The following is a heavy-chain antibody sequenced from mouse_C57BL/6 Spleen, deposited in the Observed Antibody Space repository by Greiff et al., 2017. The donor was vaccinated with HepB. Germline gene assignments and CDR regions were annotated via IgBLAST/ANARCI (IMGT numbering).Heavy chain of an antibody. CDR3: ARGGVVAPMDY. V-gene: IGHV1-82*01. CDR1: GYAFSSSW. Sequence: QVQLKESGPELVKPGASVKISCKASGYAFSSSWMNWVKQRPGKGLEWIGRIYPGDGDTNYNGKFKGKATLTADKSSSTAYMQLSSLTSEDSAVYFCARGGVVAPMDYWGQGTSVTVSS. D-gene: IGHD1-1*01. CDR2: IYPGDGDT. J-gene: IGHJ4*01.